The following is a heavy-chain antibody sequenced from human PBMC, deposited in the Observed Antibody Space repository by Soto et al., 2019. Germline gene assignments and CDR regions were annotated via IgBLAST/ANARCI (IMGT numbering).Heavy chain of an antibody. Sequence: EVQLVESGGGLVQPGRSLRLACAASGFTFDQYTMHWVRQXPGRGLEWTESITWHSGTIGYADSVKGRFTISRDNAKNSLYLQMNSLRGEDTALYYCAKEMITFGDFNYYYMDVWGNGTTVTVSS. D-gene: IGHD3-16*01. CDR2: ITWHSGTI. V-gene: IGHV3-9*01. CDR1: GFTFDQYT. J-gene: IGHJ6*03. CDR3: AKEMITFGDFNYYYMDV.